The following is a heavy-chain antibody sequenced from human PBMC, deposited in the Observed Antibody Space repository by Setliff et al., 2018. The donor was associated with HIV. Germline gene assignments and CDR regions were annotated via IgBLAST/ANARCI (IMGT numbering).Heavy chain of an antibody. Sequence: SGPTLVNPTQTLTLTCTFSGFSLTTSGVGVGWIRQPPGKALEWLAVIHWNDANHYSPSLKTRLSITKDTSKNQMVLTMTNMDPVDTAIYYCARGVARQVVIDRWFDPWGQGTPVTVSS. D-gene: IGHD2-21*01. CDR2: IHWNDAN. CDR3: ARGVARQVVIDRWFDP. CDR1: GFSLTTSGVG. V-gene: IGHV2-5*01. J-gene: IGHJ5*02.